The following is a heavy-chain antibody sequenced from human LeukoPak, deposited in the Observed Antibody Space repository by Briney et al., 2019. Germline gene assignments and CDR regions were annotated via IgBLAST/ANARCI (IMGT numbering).Heavy chain of an antibody. Sequence: SETLSLTCAVNGGSFSGYYWGWIRQPPGKGLEWIGEINHSGSTNYNPSLKSRVTISVDTSKNQFSLKLSSVAAADTAVYYCARIQLWSTTWFDPWGQGTLVTVSS. CDR2: INHSGST. J-gene: IGHJ5*02. D-gene: IGHD5-18*01. CDR3: ARIQLWSTTWFDP. V-gene: IGHV4-34*01. CDR1: GGSFSGYY.